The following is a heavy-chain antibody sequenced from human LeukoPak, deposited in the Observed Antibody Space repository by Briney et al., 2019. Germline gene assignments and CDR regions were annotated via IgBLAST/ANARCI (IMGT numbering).Heavy chain of an antibody. CDR2: ISWNSGSI. D-gene: IGHD4-17*01. Sequence: GGSLRLSCAASGFTFDDYAMHWVRQAPGKGLEWVSGISWNSGSIGYADSVKGRFTISRDNAKNSLYLQMNSLRAEDTALYYCAKDPTYYGDYIDYWGQGTLVTVSS. V-gene: IGHV3-9*01. J-gene: IGHJ4*02. CDR3: AKDPTYYGDYIDY. CDR1: GFTFDDYA.